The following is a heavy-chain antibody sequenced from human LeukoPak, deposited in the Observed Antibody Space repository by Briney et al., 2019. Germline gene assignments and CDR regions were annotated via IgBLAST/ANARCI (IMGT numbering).Heavy chain of an antibody. CDR3: AKDHGRSSGFVDY. Sequence: PGGSLRLSCAASGFTFSSFGMHWVRQAPGKGLEWVAFIRYDGSNKYYADSVKGRFTISRDNSKNTLYLQMNSLRAEDTAVYYCAKDHGRSSGFVDYWGQGTLVTVSS. CDR2: IRYDGSNK. CDR1: GFTFSSFG. J-gene: IGHJ4*02. V-gene: IGHV3-30*02. D-gene: IGHD6-19*01.